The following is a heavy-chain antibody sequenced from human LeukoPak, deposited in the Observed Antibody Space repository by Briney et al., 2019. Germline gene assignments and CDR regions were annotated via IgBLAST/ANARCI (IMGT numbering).Heavy chain of an antibody. Sequence: ASVKVSCKASGGTFSSYAISGVRQAPGQGLEWMGGIIPIFGTANYAQKFQGRVTITADESTSTAYTELSSLRSEDTAVYYCARTYSSSWYGLNYYYYMDVWGKGTTVTISS. CDR3: ARTYSSSWYGLNYYYYMDV. J-gene: IGHJ6*03. V-gene: IGHV1-69*13. D-gene: IGHD6-13*01. CDR2: IIPIFGTA. CDR1: GGTFSSYA.